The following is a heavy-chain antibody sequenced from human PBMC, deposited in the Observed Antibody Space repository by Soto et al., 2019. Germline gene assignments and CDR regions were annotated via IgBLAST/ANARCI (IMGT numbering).Heavy chain of an antibody. J-gene: IGHJ4*02. V-gene: IGHV4-34*01. CDR2: INHSGST. CDR1: GGSFSGYY. Sequence: SETLSLTCAVYGGSFSGYYWSWIRQPPGKGLEWIGEINHSGSTNYNPSLKSRVTISVDTSKNQFSLKLSSVTAADTAVYYCAGTRVGATTRTFDYWGQGTMVTVST. D-gene: IGHD1-26*01. CDR3: AGTRVGATTRTFDY.